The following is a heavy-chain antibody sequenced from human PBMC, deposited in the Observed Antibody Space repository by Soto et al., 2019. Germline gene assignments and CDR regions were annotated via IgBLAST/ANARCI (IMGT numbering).Heavy chain of an antibody. J-gene: IGHJ4*02. CDR1: GGTFSSYT. V-gene: IGHV1-69*02. Sequence: QVQLVQSGAEVKKSGSSVKVACKASGGTFSSYTISWVRQAPGQGLEWMGRIIPILGIANYAQKFQGRVTITADKSTSTAYMELSSLRSEDTAVYYCARGVRYCSGGSCYFDYWSQGTLVTVSS. CDR3: ARGVRYCSGGSCYFDY. CDR2: IIPILGIA. D-gene: IGHD2-15*01.